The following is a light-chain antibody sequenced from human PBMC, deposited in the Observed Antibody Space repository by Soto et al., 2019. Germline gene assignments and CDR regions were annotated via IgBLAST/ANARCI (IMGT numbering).Light chain of an antibody. J-gene: IGKJ1*01. CDR3: QQYSNWPRT. CDR2: GVS. CDR1: QSISSN. V-gene: IGKV3-15*01. Sequence: EIVMTHSPATLSVSPGERASLSCRASQSISSNLAWYQQKPGQAPRRLMYGVSTRPTGIPARFSGSGSGTEFTLAISSLQSEDSALYYCQQYSNWPRTFGQGNKVEIK.